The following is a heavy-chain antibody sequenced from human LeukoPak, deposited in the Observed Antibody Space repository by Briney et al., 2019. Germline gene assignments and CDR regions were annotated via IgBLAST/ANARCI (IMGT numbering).Heavy chain of an antibody. J-gene: IGHJ6*03. V-gene: IGHV3-74*01. CDR1: GFTFSSYW. CDR2: INTDGSST. D-gene: IGHD3-3*01. Sequence: GGSLRLSCAASGFTFSSYWMHWVHQAPGKGLVWASRINTDGSSTSYADSVKGRFTISRDNAKNTLYLQMNSLRVEDTAVYYCARHYDYYYYYMDVWGKGTTVTVSS. CDR3: ARHYDYYYYYMDV.